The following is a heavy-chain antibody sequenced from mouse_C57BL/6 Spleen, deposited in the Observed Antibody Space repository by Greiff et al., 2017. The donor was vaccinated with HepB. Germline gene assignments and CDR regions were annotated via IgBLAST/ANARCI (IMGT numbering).Heavy chain of an antibody. Sequence: QVQLKESGAELVRPGASVTLSCKASGYTFTDYEMHWVKQTPVHGLEWIGAIDPETGGTAYNQKFKGKAILTADKSSSTAYMELRSLTSEDSAVYYCTRSPYCWGQGTTLTVSS. CDR3: TRSPYC. V-gene: IGHV1-15*01. J-gene: IGHJ2*01. CDR1: GYTFTDYE. CDR2: IDPETGGT.